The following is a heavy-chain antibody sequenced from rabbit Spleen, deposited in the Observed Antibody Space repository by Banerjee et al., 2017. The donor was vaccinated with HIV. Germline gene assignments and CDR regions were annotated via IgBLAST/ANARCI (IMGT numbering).Heavy chain of an antibody. J-gene: IGHJ4*01. CDR1: GFTLSKYY. Sequence: QLEESGGDLVKPGGSLKLSCKASGFTLSKYYMNWVRQAPGKGLEWIGYIYPITETTYYANWVNGRFTISSDNAQNTVDLHMNSLTAADTATYFCAREDVGGSVSLWGPGTLVTVS. V-gene: IGHV1S7*01. CDR2: IYPITETT. CDR3: AREDVGGSVSL. D-gene: IGHD1-1*01.